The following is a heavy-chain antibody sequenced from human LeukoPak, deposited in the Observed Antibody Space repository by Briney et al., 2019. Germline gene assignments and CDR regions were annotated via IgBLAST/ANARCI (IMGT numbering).Heavy chain of an antibody. V-gene: IGHV3-23*01. CDR3: ANYLTYYYDSSGGDY. J-gene: IGHJ4*02. Sequence: GGSLRLSCAASGFTFSSYAMSWVRQAPGKGLEWVSAISGSGGSTYYADSVKGRFTISRDNSKNTLYLQMNSLRAEGTAVYYCANYLTYYYDSSGGDYWGQGTLVTVSS. D-gene: IGHD3-22*01. CDR2: ISGSGGST. CDR1: GFTFSSYA.